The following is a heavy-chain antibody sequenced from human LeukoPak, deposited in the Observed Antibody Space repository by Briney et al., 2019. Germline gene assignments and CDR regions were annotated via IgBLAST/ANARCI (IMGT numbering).Heavy chain of an antibody. V-gene: IGHV4-59*01. CDR3: ARVKVDSYYYYMDV. D-gene: IGHD5-12*01. J-gene: IGHJ6*03. CDR2: IYYSGST. Sequence: SETLSLTCTVSGGSISSYYWSWIRQPPGKGLEWIGYIYYSGSTNYNPSLKSRVTISVDTSKNQFSLKLSSVTAADTAVYYCARVKVDSYYYYMDVRGKGTTVTISS. CDR1: GGSISSYY.